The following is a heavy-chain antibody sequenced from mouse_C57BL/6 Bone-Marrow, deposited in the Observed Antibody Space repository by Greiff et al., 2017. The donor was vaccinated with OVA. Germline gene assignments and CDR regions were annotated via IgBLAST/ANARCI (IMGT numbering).Heavy chain of an antibody. CDR2: ISNGGGST. CDR3: ARHVWYYFDY. J-gene: IGHJ2*01. V-gene: IGHV5-12*01. CDR1: GFTFSDYY. Sequence: EVMLVESGGGLVQPGGSLKLSCAASGFTFSDYYMYWVRQTPEKRLEWVAYISNGGGSTYYPDTVKGRFTISRANAKNTLYLQMSRLKSEDTAMYYCARHVWYYFDYWGQGTTLTVSS.